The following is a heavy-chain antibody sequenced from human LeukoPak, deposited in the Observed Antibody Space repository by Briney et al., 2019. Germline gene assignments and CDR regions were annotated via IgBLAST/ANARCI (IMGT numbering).Heavy chain of an antibody. D-gene: IGHD3-10*01. CDR1: GFTFSNAW. CDR2: IKSKTVGGTT. Sequence: GSLRLSCAASGFTFSNAWMSWVRPAPGEGLGWVGRIKSKTVGGTTDYAAPVKGRFTISRDDSKNTLYLQMNSLKTEDTAVYYCTRDGEFFDYWGQGTLVTVSS. CDR3: TRDGEFFDY. V-gene: IGHV3-15*01. J-gene: IGHJ4*02.